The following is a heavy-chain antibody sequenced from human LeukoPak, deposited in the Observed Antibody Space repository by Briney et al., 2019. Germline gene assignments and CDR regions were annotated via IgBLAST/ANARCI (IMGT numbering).Heavy chain of an antibody. CDR2: INPNSGGT. CDR1: GYTFTGYY. J-gene: IGHJ3*02. V-gene: IGHV1-2*02. D-gene: IGHD6-19*01. Sequence: GASVKVSCKASGYTFTGYYMHWVRQAPGQGLEWMGWINPNSGGTNYEQKFQGRVTMTRDTSISTAYMELSRQRSDDTAVYYCARRVAGAGNDAFYIWGQGTMVTVSS. CDR3: ARRVAGAGNDAFYI.